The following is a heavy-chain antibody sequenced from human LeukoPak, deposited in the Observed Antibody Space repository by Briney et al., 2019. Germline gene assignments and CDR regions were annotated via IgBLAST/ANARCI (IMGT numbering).Heavy chain of an antibody. Sequence: GGSLRLSCAASGFTFSSYGMHWVRQAPGKGLEWVAVIWYDGSNKYYADSVKGRFTISRDHSKNTLYLQMNTLRVEDTAVYYCARVPLQWLAFDYWGQGTLVTVSS. D-gene: IGHD6-19*01. CDR1: GFTFSSYG. J-gene: IGHJ4*02. V-gene: IGHV3-33*01. CDR2: IWYDGSNK. CDR3: ARVPLQWLAFDY.